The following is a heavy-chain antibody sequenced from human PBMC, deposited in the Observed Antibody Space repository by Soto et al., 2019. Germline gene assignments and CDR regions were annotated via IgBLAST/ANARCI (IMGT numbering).Heavy chain of an antibody. Sequence: SETLSLTCTVSGGSISSYYWSWIRQPPGKGLEWIGYIYYSGSTNYNPSLKSRVTISVDTSKNQFSLNVRSVTAADTAVYYCARTPIGYCSGGTCSNWFDPWGQGTPVTVSS. J-gene: IGHJ5*02. CDR1: GGSISSYY. V-gene: IGHV4-59*08. CDR3: ARTPIGYCSGGTCSNWFDP. CDR2: IYYSGST. D-gene: IGHD2-15*01.